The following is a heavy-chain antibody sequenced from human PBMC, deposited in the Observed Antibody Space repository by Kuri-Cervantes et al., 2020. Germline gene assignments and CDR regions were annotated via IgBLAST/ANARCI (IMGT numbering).Heavy chain of an antibody. Sequence: SETLSLTCTVSGGSISSSTYYWAWIRQPPGRGLEWIGEIYHSGSTNYNPSLKSRVTISVDKSKNQFSLKLSSVTAADTAVYHCARDSLSGSSGWYGGPSWFDPWGQGTLVTVSS. J-gene: IGHJ5*02. V-gene: IGHV4-39*07. D-gene: IGHD6-19*01. CDR3: ARDSLSGSSGWYGGPSWFDP. CDR1: GGSISSSTYY. CDR2: IYHSGST.